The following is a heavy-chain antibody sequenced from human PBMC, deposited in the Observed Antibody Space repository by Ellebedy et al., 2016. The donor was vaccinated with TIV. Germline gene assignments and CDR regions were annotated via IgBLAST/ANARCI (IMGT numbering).Heavy chain of an antibody. CDR2: ISSSSSYI. D-gene: IGHD6-19*01. CDR1: GFTFSSYS. Sequence: GESLKISXAASGFTFSSYSMNWVRQAPGKGLEWVSSISSSSSYIYYADSVKGRFTISRDNAKNSLYLQMNSLRAEDTAVYYCARDIAVAGTRGVDYWGQGTLVTVSS. V-gene: IGHV3-21*01. CDR3: ARDIAVAGTRGVDY. J-gene: IGHJ4*02.